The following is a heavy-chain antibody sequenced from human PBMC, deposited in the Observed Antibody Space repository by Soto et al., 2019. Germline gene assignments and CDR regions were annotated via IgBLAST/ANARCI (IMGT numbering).Heavy chain of an antibody. CDR1: GDSFSSGSYY. J-gene: IGHJ4*02. V-gene: IGHV4-61*01. CDR3: ARDRRVAGTTFDY. Sequence: PSETLSFTCTFSGDSFSSGSYYWTWIRQPPGKGLEWLGFVDYTGSATYSPSLKSRLTVPLDTPKSQFSLKVNSVTAADTAVYYCARDRRVAGTTFDYWGQGILVTVSS. D-gene: IGHD1-7*01. CDR2: VDYTGSA.